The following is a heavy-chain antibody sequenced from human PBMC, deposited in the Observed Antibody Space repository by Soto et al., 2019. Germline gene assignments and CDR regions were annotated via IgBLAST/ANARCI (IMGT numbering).Heavy chain of an antibody. Sequence: GGSLRLSCAASGFTFSSYAMSWVRQAPGKGLEWVSAISGSGGSTYYADSVKGRFTISRDNSKNTLYLHMNSLRAEDTAVYYWAKDRFLDPQFDPWGQGTLGTGSS. D-gene: IGHD3-9*01. V-gene: IGHV3-23*01. CDR2: ISGSGGST. CDR1: GFTFSSYA. CDR3: AKDRFLDPQFDP. J-gene: IGHJ5*02.